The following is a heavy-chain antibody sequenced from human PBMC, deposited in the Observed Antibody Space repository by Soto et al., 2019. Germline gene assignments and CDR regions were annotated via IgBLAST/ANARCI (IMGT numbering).Heavy chain of an antibody. CDR1: GFSFSSYG. CDR2: ISYDGNNK. V-gene: IGHV3-33*01. CDR3: ARDGDFWSGYYNNGGYCDY. J-gene: IGHJ4*02. Sequence: HPGGSLRLSCAASGFSFSSYGMHWVRQAPGKGLEWVALISYDGNNKYYADSVKGRFTMSRDNSKNRLYLQMNRLRVEDTAVYYCARDGDFWSGYYNNGGYCDYWGRGTLVTVSS. D-gene: IGHD3-3*01.